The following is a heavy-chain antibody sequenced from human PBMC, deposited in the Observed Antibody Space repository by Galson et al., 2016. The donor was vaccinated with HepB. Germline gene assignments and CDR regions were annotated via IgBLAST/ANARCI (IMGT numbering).Heavy chain of an antibody. CDR1: GGSLRYGGNY. V-gene: IGHV4-31*03. CDR2: IHYSGTT. CDR3: ARAPRGYSGYGPDKPTAY. D-gene: IGHD5-12*01. J-gene: IGHJ4*02. Sequence: TLSLTCTVSGGSLRYGGNYWSWIRQHPGRGLEWIGYIHYSGTTYYNPSLRSRVKLSIDTSTNQFSLRLTSVTAADTAVYYCARAPRGYSGYGPDKPTAYWGKGTLVIVSS.